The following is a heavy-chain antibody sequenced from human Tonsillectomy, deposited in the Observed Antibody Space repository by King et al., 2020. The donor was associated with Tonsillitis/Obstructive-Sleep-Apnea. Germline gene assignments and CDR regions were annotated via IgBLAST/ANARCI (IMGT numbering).Heavy chain of an antibody. CDR3: ARXPXXXXXVDY. CDR2: ISXRXXYI. V-gene: IGHV3-21*01. CDR1: GFXFSTYX. Sequence: VQLVESGGGLVKPGGSLRLSCAASGFXFSTYXMNWVRQTPGKGLEWVSSISXRXXYIEYXDSVKXRFTSSRDNAKRSLYLQMNSLRADDTAVYYCARXPXXXXXVDYXGXGTLVTXX. J-gene: IGHJ4*01.